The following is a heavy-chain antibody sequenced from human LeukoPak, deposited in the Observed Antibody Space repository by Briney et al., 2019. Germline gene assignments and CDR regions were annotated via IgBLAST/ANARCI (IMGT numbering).Heavy chain of an antibody. J-gene: IGHJ6*02. V-gene: IGHV1-69*04. CDR3: ASRGQGPHDSRRYQPYYYYGMDV. CDR1: GGTFSSYA. Sequence: SVKVSCKASGGTFSSYAISWVRQAPGQGLEWMGRIIPILGIANYAQKFQSRVTITADKSTSTAYMELSSLRSEDTAVYYCASRGQGPHDSRRYQPYYYYGMDVWGQGTTVTVSS. CDR2: IIPILGIA. D-gene: IGHD3-22*01.